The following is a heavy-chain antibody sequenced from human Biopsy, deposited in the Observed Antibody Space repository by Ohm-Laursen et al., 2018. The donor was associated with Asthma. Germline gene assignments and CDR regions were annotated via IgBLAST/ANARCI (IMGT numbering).Heavy chain of an antibody. D-gene: IGHD6-19*01. J-gene: IGHJ6*02. V-gene: IGHV1-69*01. CDR1: GGNLSNFA. CDR3: ARCQVGYSSGWSLLLKKIYYSGMDV. CDR2: IMTVFGTT. Sequence: GSSVKVSCNAPGGNLSNFAISWVRQAPGQGLEWLGGIMTVFGTTNYAQKFQGRVTITADESTSTAYMEVTSLRSEDTAIYYCARCQVGYSSGWSLLLKKIYYSGMDVWGQGTAVTVSS.